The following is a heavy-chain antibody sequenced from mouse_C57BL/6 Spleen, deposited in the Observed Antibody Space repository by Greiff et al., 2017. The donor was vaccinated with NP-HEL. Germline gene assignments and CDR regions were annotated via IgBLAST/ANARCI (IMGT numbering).Heavy chain of an antibody. Sequence: VQLKESGPELVKPGASVKIPCKASGYTFTDYNMDWVKQSHGKSLEWIGDINPNNGGTIYNQKFKGKATLTVDKSSSTAYMELRSLTSEDTAVYYCARSGFAYWGQGTLVTVSA. J-gene: IGHJ3*01. CDR1: GYTFTDYN. V-gene: IGHV1-18*01. CDR3: ARSGFAY. CDR2: INPNNGGT.